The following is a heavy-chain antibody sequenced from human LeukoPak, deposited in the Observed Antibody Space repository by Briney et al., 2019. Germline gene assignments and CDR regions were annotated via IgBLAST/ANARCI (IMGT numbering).Heavy chain of an antibody. D-gene: IGHD5-12*01. Sequence: PGRSLRLSCAASGFTFSSYAMHWVRQAPGKGLEWVAVISYDGSNKYYADSVKGRFTISRDNSNNTLYLQMNSLRAEDTAVYYCARDFGDIVATMAEDYWGQGTLVTVSS. J-gene: IGHJ4*02. CDR3: ARDFGDIVATMAEDY. CDR2: ISYDGSNK. CDR1: GFTFSSYA. V-gene: IGHV3-30-3*01.